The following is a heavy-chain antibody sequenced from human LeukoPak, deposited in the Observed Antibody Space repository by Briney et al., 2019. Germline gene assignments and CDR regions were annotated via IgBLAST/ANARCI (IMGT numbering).Heavy chain of an antibody. Sequence: GSLSLSCAASGISISDYYMCCIRQPPGKVLEWASFISNNGNTIYVADSVNGRFINSRDNAKNPLYLQMNKLRVEYTAVYYCARDQPIGYNYGYPFDYWGQGTLVTVSS. J-gene: IGHJ4*02. CDR2: ISNNGNTI. CDR3: ARDQPIGYNYGYPFDY. V-gene: IGHV3-11*04. CDR1: GISISDYY. D-gene: IGHD5-18*01.